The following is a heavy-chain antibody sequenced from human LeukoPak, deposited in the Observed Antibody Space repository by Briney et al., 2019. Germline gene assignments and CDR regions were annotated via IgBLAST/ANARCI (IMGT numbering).Heavy chain of an antibody. V-gene: IGHV1-2*02. CDR1: GYTFTGYY. CDR3: ARETSYGISMYYYYYYMDV. J-gene: IGHJ6*03. Sequence: GASVKVSCKASGYTFTGYYMHWVRQAPGQGLEWMGWINPNSGGTNYAQKFQGRVTMTRDTSISTAYMELSRLRSDDTAVYYCARETSYGISMYYYYYYMDVWGKGTTVTVSS. CDR2: INPNSGGT. D-gene: IGHD2/OR15-2a*01.